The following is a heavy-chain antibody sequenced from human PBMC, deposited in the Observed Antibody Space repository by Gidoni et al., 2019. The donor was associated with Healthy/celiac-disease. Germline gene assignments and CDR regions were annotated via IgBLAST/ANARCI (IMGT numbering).Heavy chain of an antibody. J-gene: IGHJ4*02. Sequence: EVQLLESGGGWVQPGGSMRLSWAASGFTFSSYAMSWVRQAPGKGLEWVSSIRGIGCSTYYAYSVTGRFPISRDNSQNSLYLQMTCLRAEDTAVYYCAKGRDGDFDYWGQGTLVTVSS. CDR1: GFTFSSYA. CDR2: IRGIGCST. D-gene: IGHD3-10*01. V-gene: IGHV3-23*01. CDR3: AKGRDGDFDY.